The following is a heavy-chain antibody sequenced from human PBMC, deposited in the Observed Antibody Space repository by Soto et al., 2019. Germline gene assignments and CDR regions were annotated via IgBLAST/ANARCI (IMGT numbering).Heavy chain of an antibody. J-gene: IGHJ4*02. V-gene: IGHV3-33*01. CDR1: GFTFISYG. CDR2: TWHDGRNK. Sequence: PGGSLRLSCGASGFTFISYGMHWVRQAPGKGLEWVAVTWHDGRNKYYANSVKDRFTISRDSSKNTLYLQMNSLRAEDTAVYYCARDLRGSTYYDSSGYYSGLSNWGQGTLVTVSS. D-gene: IGHD3-22*01. CDR3: ARDLRGSTYYDSSGYYSGLSN.